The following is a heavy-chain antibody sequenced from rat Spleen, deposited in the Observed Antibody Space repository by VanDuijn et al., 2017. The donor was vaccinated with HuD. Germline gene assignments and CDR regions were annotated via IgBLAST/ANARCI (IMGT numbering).Heavy chain of an antibody. CDR1: GFTFSDYA. CDR3: ATQGYPTPFAY. J-gene: IGHJ3*01. V-gene: IGHV5-7*01. D-gene: IGHD1-4*01. CDR2: IRYDGTST. Sequence: EVQLVESGGGLVQPGNSLKLSCAASGFTFSDYAMAWVRQSPKKGLEWVATIRYDGTSTHYRDSVKGRFTISRDNAKSTLYLQMDSLRSEETATYYCATQGYPTPFAYWGQGTLVTVSS.